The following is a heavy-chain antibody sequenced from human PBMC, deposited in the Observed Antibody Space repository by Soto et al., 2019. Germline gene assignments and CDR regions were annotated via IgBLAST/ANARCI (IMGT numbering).Heavy chain of an antibody. J-gene: IGHJ4*03. CDR3: ARDTGLAPTVWGY. Sequence: QVQLQESGPGLVKPSQTLSLTCSVSGDSIRGGGHYWNWIRQFPGKGLEWIGYVYHSGSTHYNPALRGRLTISIATSKNQFSLRLISVTAADTALYYCARDTGLAPTVWGYWGHGTQVTVSS. CDR2: VYHSGST. CDR1: GDSIRGGGHY. D-gene: IGHD7-27*01. V-gene: IGHV4-31*03.